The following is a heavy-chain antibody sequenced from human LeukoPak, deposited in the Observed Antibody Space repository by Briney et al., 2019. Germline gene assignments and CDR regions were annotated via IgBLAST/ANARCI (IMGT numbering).Heavy chain of an antibody. Sequence: SETLSLTCTVSGGSISSYYWSWIRQPPGKGLVWIGYIYYSGSTNYNPSLKSRVTISVDTSKNQFSLKLSSVTAADTAVYYCARSHAFDWFWGQGTLVTVSS. CDR2: IYYSGST. CDR1: GGSISSYY. CDR3: ARSHAFDWF. D-gene: IGHD3-9*01. J-gene: IGHJ4*02. V-gene: IGHV4-59*08.